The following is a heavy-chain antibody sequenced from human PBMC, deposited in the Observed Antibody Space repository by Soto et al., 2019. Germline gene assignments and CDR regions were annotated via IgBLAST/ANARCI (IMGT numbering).Heavy chain of an antibody. CDR3: AKDRLVLMVYAILTLMGSGAFDI. Sequence: GGSLRLSCAASGFTFSSYAMSWVRQAPGKGLEWVSAISGSGGSTYYADSVKGRFTISRDNSKNTLYLQMNSLRAEDTAVYYCAKDRLVLMVYAILTLMGSGAFDIWGQGTMVTVSS. CDR2: ISGSGGST. CDR1: GFTFSSYA. D-gene: IGHD2-8*01. J-gene: IGHJ3*02. V-gene: IGHV3-23*01.